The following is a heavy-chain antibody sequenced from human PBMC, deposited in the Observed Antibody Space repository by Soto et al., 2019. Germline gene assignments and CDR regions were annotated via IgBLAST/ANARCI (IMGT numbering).Heavy chain of an antibody. CDR3: ARSPLYYDSSGYISDY. D-gene: IGHD3-22*01. V-gene: IGHV3-23*01. CDR1: GFTFSSYA. Sequence: EVQLLESGGGLVPPGGSLRLSCAASGFTFSSYAMSWVRQAPGKGLEWVSAISGSGDDTDYADSVKGRFTNSRDNSKNTLYLRVSSLRVEDTAVYYCARSPLYYDSSGYISDYWGQGTRVTVSS. J-gene: IGHJ4*02. CDR2: ISGSGDDT.